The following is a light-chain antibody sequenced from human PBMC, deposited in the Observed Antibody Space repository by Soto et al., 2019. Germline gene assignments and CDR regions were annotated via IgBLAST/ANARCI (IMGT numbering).Light chain of an antibody. V-gene: IGKV1-33*01. J-gene: IGKJ1*01. CDR3: QQYENLPIT. Sequence: IEMTRCQSTRTASVGERVAITGEAIHGISNYLNGFQQKPGKAPKLLIYAASNLETGVPSRFSGSGSGTDFTFTISSLQPEDIATYYCQQYENLPITFGQGTKVDIK. CDR1: HGISNY. CDR2: AAS.